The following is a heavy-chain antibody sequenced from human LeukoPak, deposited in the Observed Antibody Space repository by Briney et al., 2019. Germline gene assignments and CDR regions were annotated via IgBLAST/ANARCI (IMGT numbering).Heavy chain of an antibody. J-gene: IGHJ4*02. CDR3: ARLSSAGAGENNFDF. V-gene: IGHV5-51*01. CDR2: IYPGVSDT. CDR1: GYSYTSYW. Sequence: GESLKISCKGSGYSYTSYWIGWVRQMPGKGLEWMGLIYPGVSDTRYSPSLQGQVTMSADKSINTAYLQWSSLKASDTAMYYCARLSSAGAGENNFDFWGQGTLVTVSS. D-gene: IGHD6-6*01.